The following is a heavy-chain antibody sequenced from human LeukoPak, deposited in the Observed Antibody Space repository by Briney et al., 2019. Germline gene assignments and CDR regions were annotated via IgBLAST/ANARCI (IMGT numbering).Heavy chain of an antibody. CDR3: ARSARDYDFWSGYSYYYGMDV. V-gene: IGHV1-69*13. CDR2: IIPIFGTA. J-gene: IGHJ6*02. CDR1: GGTFSSYA. Sequence: GASVKVSCTASGGTFSSYAISWVRQAPGQGLEWMGGIIPIFGTANYAQKFQGRVTITADESTSTAYMELSSLRSEDTAVYYCARSARDYDFWSGYSYYYGMDVWGQGTTVTVSS. D-gene: IGHD3-3*01.